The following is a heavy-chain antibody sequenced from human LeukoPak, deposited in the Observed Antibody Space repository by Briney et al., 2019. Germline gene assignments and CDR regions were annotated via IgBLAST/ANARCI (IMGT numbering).Heavy chain of an antibody. V-gene: IGHV3-30*04. CDR1: GFTFSSHA. J-gene: IGHJ3*02. CDR2: ISYDGSNK. Sequence: GGSLRLSCAASGFTFSSHAMHWVRQAPGKGLEWVAVISYDGSNKYYADSVKGRFTISRDNSKNTLYLQMNSLRAEDTAVYYCARDRRGYCSSTSCFTDAFDIRGQGTMVTVSS. CDR3: ARDRRGYCSSTSCFTDAFDI. D-gene: IGHD2-2*02.